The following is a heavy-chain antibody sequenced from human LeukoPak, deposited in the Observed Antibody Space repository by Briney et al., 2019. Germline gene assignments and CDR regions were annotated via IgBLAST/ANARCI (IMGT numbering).Heavy chain of an antibody. CDR1: GGSFSGYY. J-gene: IGHJ5*02. Sequence: SETLSLTCAVYGGSFSGYYWSWIRQPPGKGLEWIGEINHSGSTNYNPSLKSRVTIPVDTSKNQFSLKLSSVTAADTAVYYCARGQRYVSNWFDPWGQGTLVTVSS. CDR3: ARGQRYVSNWFDP. CDR2: INHSGST. D-gene: IGHD1-14*01. V-gene: IGHV4-34*01.